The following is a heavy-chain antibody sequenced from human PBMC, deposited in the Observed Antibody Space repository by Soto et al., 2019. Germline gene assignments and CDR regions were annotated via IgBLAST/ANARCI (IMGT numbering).Heavy chain of an antibody. J-gene: IGHJ6*01. CDR3: ARGLGARHPITMIVVVSGYYGLDV. D-gene: IGHD3-22*01. CDR2: IYHSGST. Sequence: SQTIPLPNAVYDGSFSDYYWSWIRKQQGKGLEWIGEIYHSGSTNYNPSLKSRVTISVDTSKNQFFLKLSSVTAAGTAVYYCARGLGARHPITMIVVVSGYYGLDVWGQGTTVTV. CDR1: DGSFSDYY. V-gene: IGHV4-34*01.